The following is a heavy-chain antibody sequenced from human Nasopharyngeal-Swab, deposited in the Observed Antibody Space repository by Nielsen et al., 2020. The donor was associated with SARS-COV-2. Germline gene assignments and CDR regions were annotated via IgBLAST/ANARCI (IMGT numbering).Heavy chain of an antibody. V-gene: IGHV3-23*01. CDR2: ISGSGGST. CDR3: AKSSGIQGLIWLDP. D-gene: IGHD6-19*01. Sequence: WIRQPPGKGLEWVSAISGSGGSTYYADSVKGRFTISSDNSKNTLYLQMNSLRAEDTAVYYCAKSSGIQGLIWLDPWGQGTPVTVSS. J-gene: IGHJ5*02.